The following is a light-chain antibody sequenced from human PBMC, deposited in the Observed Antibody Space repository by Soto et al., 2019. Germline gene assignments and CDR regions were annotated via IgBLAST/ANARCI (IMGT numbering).Light chain of an antibody. V-gene: IGKV1-5*03. CDR3: QQYNSYPWE. CDR2: KAS. CDR1: QSISSW. Sequence: DIQMTQSSSTLSSAVVDRFTITCRASQSISSWLAWYQQKPGKAPKLLIYKASSLESGVPSRFSGSGSGTEFTLTISSLQPDDFATYYCQQYNSYPWEFGQGTKVDIK. J-gene: IGKJ1*01.